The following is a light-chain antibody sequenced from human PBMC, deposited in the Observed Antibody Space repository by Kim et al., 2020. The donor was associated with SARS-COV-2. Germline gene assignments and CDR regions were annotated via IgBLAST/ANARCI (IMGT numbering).Light chain of an antibody. CDR3: GTWDSSLSLYV. J-gene: IGLJ1*01. CDR2: DNN. Sequence: GQKVTISCSGSSSNIGNNYVSWYQQLPGTAPKLLIYDNNKRPSGIPDRFSGSKSGTSATLGITGLQTGDEADYYCGTWDSSLSLYVFGTGTKVTVL. CDR1: SSNIGNNY. V-gene: IGLV1-51*01.